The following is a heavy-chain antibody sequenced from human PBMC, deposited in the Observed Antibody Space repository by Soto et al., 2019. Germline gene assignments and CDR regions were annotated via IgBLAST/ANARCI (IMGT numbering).Heavy chain of an antibody. D-gene: IGHD2-21*02. CDR2: ISLYHHST. Sequence: ASVKVSCKTSGYTFTDYFIHWVRQAPGQGLEWMGIISLYHHSTSYAQKFQGRPTVTNDTSTTTVYMELSSLTSEDTAVYWCARELYSCGGDCPYYMDYWGQGTLVTVSS. CDR1: GYTFTDYF. V-gene: IGHV1-46*01. CDR3: ARELYSCGGDCPYYMDY. J-gene: IGHJ4*02.